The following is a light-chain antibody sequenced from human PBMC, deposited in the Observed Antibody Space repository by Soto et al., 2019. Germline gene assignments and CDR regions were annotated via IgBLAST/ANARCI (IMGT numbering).Light chain of an antibody. J-gene: IGLJ2*01. CDR2: DVT. CDR1: SSDVGGYNY. Sequence: QSVPTQPASVSGSPGQSITISSTGTSSDVGGYNYVSWYQQHPDKAPKLMIYDVTNRPSGVSDRFSGSKSGNTASLTISGLQAEDEADYYCSSYTSTRTVVFGGGTKVTVL. CDR3: SSYTSTRTVV. V-gene: IGLV2-14*01.